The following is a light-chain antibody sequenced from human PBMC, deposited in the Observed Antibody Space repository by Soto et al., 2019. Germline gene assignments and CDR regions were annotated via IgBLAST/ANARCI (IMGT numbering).Light chain of an antibody. CDR1: QSVSSSY. V-gene: IGKV3-20*01. J-gene: IGKJ2*01. Sequence: EIVLTQSPGTLSLSSGERATLSCRASQSVSSSYLAWYQQKPGQAPRLLVYATSSRATGIPDRFSGSGSGTDFTLTFSRLEPEDFAVYYCQQYGSSSFTFGQGTKLEIK. CDR3: QQYGSSSFT. CDR2: ATS.